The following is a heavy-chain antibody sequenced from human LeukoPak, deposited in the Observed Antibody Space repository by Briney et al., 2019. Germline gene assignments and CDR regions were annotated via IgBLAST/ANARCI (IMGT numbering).Heavy chain of an antibody. Sequence: GGFLRLSCAASGFTFSNYATSWVRQAPGKGLKWVSYISSSGSTIYYADSVKGRFTISRDNAKNSLYLQMNSLRAEDTAVYFCARERGYIYGSSFDIWGQGTMVTVSS. D-gene: IGHD5-18*01. V-gene: IGHV3-48*03. CDR1: GFTFSNYA. CDR3: ARERGYIYGSSFDI. J-gene: IGHJ3*02. CDR2: ISSSGSTI.